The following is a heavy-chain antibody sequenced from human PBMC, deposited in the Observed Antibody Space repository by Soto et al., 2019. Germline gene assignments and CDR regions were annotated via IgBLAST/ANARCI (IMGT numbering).Heavy chain of an antibody. Sequence: ASVKVSCKASGGTFSSYTISWVRQAPGQGLEWMGRIIPILGIANYAQKFQGRVTITADKSTSTAYMELSSLRSEDTAVYYCALDYGDPSDAFDIWGQGTMVTVSS. V-gene: IGHV1-69*02. CDR1: GGTFSSYT. CDR2: IIPILGIA. J-gene: IGHJ3*02. CDR3: ALDYGDPSDAFDI. D-gene: IGHD4-17*01.